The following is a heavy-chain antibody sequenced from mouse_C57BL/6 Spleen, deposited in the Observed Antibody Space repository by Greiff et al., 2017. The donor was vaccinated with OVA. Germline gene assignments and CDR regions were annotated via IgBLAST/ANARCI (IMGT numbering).Heavy chain of an antibody. D-gene: IGHD1-1*01. J-gene: IGHJ3*01. CDR1: GYTFTSYW. Sequence: QVQLQQPGAELVRPGSSVKLSCKASGYTFTSYWMDWVKQRPGQGLEWIGNIYPSDSETHYNQKFKDKATLTVDKSSSTAYMQLSSLTSEDSAVYYCARFGDYGSSYGFAYWGQGTLVTVSA. CDR3: ARFGDYGSSYGFAY. CDR2: IYPSDSET. V-gene: IGHV1-61*01.